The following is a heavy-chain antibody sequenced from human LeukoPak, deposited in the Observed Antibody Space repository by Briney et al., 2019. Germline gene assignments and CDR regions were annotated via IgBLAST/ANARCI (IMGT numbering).Heavy chain of an antibody. V-gene: IGHV4-59*08. CDR1: GGSLSSYY. CDR2: IYYSGST. D-gene: IGHD2-2*01. J-gene: IGHJ4*02. CDR3: ARHSYCSSTSCYPYYFDY. Sequence: PSETLSLTCTVSGGSLSSYYWSWIRQPPGKGLEWIGYIYYSGSTNYNPSLKSRVTISVDTSKNQFSLKLSSVTAADTAVYYCARHSYCSSTSCYPYYFDYWGQGTLVTVSS.